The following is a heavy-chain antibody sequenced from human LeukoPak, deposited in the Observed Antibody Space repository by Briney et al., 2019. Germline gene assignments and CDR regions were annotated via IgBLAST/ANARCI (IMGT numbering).Heavy chain of an antibody. V-gene: IGHV4-59*01. CDR1: GGSISSYY. D-gene: IGHD3-3*02. CDR3: ARDRTGWHFFDY. J-gene: IGHJ4*02. Sequence: SETPSLTCTVSGGSISSYYWSWIRQPPGKGLEWIGYIYYSGSTNYNPSLKSRVTISVDTSKNQFSLKLSSVTAADTAVYYCARDRTGWHFFDYWGQGTLVTVSS. CDR2: IYYSGST.